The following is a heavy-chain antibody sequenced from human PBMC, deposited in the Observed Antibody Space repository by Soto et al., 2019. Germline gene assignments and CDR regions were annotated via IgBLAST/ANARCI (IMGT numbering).Heavy chain of an antibody. CDR2: TYYRSKWYN. V-gene: IGHV6-1*01. CDR3: AREGSLSIDSAYSWFEP. D-gene: IGHD4-4*01. CDR1: GDSVSSDRAA. Sequence: PSQTLSLTCAISGDSVSSDRAAWNWIRQSPSRGLEWLGRTYYRSKWYNDYAVSVKSRITISADTSNNQFSLRLNSVTPEDTAVYYCAREGSLSIDSAYSWFEPWGQGTLVTVYS. J-gene: IGHJ5*02.